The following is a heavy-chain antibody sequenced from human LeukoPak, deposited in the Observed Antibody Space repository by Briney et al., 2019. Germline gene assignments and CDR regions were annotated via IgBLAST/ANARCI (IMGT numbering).Heavy chain of an antibody. CDR3: VKDVGGSYAFDY. CDR1: VFPFWWFP. Sequence: PGGSLRLSCSASVFPFWWFPMHWVRQAPGKGLEYVSGINDNGGRTHYGDSVKGRFSISRDNSKNTLHLQMSTLRAEDTALYYCVKDVGGSYAFDYWGQGILVTVAS. CDR2: INDNGGRT. V-gene: IGHV3-64D*09. D-gene: IGHD1-26*01. J-gene: IGHJ4*02.